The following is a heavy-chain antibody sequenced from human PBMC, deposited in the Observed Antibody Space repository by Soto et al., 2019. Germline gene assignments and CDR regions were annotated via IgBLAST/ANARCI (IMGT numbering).Heavy chain of an antibody. CDR2: ISVYSGNT. CDR3: VTLAVAGSVNWFDP. Sequence: QFQLVQSGAEVRKPGVSVKVSCKASGYTLTSYGISWVRQAPGQGLEWMGWISVYSGNTNYAQKFQGRVSMTRDTSTSTAYMELRSLRSDDTAVYYCVTLAVAGSVNWFDPWGQGTLVTVSS. CDR1: GYTLTSYG. V-gene: IGHV1-18*04. D-gene: IGHD6-19*01. J-gene: IGHJ5*02.